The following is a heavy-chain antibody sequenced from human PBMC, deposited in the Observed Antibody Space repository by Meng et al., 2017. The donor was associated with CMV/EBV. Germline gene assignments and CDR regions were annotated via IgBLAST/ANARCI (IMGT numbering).Heavy chain of an antibody. Sequence: TFDSYGNSWVRPAPGQGLEWMGWISAYNGNTNYAQKLKGRVTMTTDTSTSTAYMELRSLRSDDTAVYYCARVGYYYGSGSYYTDLDYWGQGTLVTVSS. V-gene: IGHV1-18*01. D-gene: IGHD3-10*01. CDR3: ARVGYYYGSGSYYTDLDY. CDR2: ISAYNGNT. J-gene: IGHJ4*02. CDR1: TFDSYG.